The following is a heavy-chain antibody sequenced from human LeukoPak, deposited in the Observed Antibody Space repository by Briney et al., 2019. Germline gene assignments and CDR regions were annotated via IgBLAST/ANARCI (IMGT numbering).Heavy chain of an antibody. Sequence: SETLSLTCAVYGGPFSGYYWSWIRQPPGKGLEWIGEINHSGSTNYNPSLKSRVTISVDTSKNQFSLKLSSVPAADTAVYYCARGRTDFWSGRQGYYFDYWGQGTLVTVSS. CDR2: INHSGST. CDR3: ARGRTDFWSGRQGYYFDY. CDR1: GGPFSGYY. J-gene: IGHJ4*02. D-gene: IGHD3-3*01. V-gene: IGHV4-34*01.